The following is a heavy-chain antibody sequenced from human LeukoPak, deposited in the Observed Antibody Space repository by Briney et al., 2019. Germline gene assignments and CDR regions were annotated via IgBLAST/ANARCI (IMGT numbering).Heavy chain of an antibody. CDR1: GFTFSSYE. Sequence: PGGSRRLSCAASGFTFSSYEMNWVRQAPGKGLEWVSYISSSGSTIYYADSVKGRFTISRDNAKNSVYLQMNSLRAEDTAVYYCARTAFSSSWYDYWGQGTLVTVSS. V-gene: IGHV3-48*03. CDR3: ARTAFSSSWYDY. D-gene: IGHD6-13*01. J-gene: IGHJ4*02. CDR2: ISSSGSTI.